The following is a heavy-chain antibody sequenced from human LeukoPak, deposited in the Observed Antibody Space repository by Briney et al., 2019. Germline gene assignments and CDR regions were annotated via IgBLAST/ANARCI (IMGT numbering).Heavy chain of an antibody. Sequence: ASVKVSCKASGGTFSSYAISWVRQAPGQGLEWMGGIIPIFGATNYAQRFLGRVSITADKSTSTAYMELSSLRSEDTAVYYCARAYIAPHYNWFDPWGQGTLVTVSS. V-gene: IGHV1-69*06. CDR2: IIPIFGAT. CDR3: ARAYIAPHYNWFDP. J-gene: IGHJ5*02. D-gene: IGHD6-13*01. CDR1: GGTFSSYA.